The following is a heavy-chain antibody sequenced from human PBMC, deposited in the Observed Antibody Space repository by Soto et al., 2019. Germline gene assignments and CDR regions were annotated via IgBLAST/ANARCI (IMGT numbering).Heavy chain of an antibody. D-gene: IGHD6-19*01. CDR2: IIPIFGTA. V-gene: IGHV1-69*06. CDR3: ASSRELKQWLVPYYVMDV. J-gene: IGHJ6*02. Sequence: VKVSCKASGGTFSTYAISWVRQAPGQGLEWMGGIIPIFGTANYEQKFQGKVTITADKSTITAYMELGSLRSEDTAVYYCASSRELKQWLVPYYVMDVWGQGTTVTV. CDR1: GGTFSTYA.